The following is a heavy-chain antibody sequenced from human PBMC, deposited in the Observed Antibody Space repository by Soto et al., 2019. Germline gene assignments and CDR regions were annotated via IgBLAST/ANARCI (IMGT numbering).Heavy chain of an antibody. Sequence: PSETLSLTCTVSGGSISSYYWSWIRQPPGKGLEWIGYIYYSGSTNYNPSLKSRVTISVDTSKNQFSLKLSSVTAADTAVYYCAGGPAVAATFDYWGQGTLVTVSS. J-gene: IGHJ4*02. CDR3: AGGPAVAATFDY. CDR2: IYYSGST. V-gene: IGHV4-59*08. CDR1: GGSISSYY. D-gene: IGHD2-15*01.